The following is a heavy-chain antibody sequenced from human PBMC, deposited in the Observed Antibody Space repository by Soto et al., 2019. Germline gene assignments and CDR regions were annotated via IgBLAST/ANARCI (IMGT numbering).Heavy chain of an antibody. J-gene: IGHJ3*02. CDR1: GFTFSSYA. CDR2: ISGSGGST. Sequence: EVQLLESGGGLVQPGGSLRLSCAASGFTFSSYAMSWVRQAPGKGLEWVSAISGSGGSTYYADSVKGRFTISRDNSKNPLYLQMNSLRAEDTAVYYCAKDLYYDFWRGDQPLHAFDIWGQGTMVTVSS. V-gene: IGHV3-23*01. CDR3: AKDLYYDFWRGDQPLHAFDI. D-gene: IGHD3-3*01.